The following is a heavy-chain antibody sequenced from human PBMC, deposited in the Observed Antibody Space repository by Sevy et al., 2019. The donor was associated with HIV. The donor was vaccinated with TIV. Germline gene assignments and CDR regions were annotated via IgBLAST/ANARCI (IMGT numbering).Heavy chain of an antibody. CDR2: ISWNSGSI. Sequence: GGSLRIACAASGFTFDDYAMHWVRQAPGKGLEWVSGISWNSGSIGYADCVKGRFTISRDNAKNSLYLQMNSLRAEDTALYYCAKDMGGYDYYYGMDVWGQGTTVTVSS. CDR1: GFTFDDYA. D-gene: IGHD2-15*01. V-gene: IGHV3-9*01. J-gene: IGHJ6*02. CDR3: AKDMGGYDYYYGMDV.